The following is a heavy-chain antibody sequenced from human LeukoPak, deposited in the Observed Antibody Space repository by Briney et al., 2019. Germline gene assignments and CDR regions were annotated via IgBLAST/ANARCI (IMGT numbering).Heavy chain of an antibody. D-gene: IGHD6-19*01. CDR1: GFTFSSYR. Sequence: GGSLRLSCAASGFTFSSYRMNWVRQAPGKGLEWVSYISTTGSSIYYADSVKGRFTISRDNVKNLLYLQMNSLRAEDTAVYYCARVQRGIAVALDYWGQGTLATVSS. CDR3: ARVQRGIAVALDY. CDR2: ISTTGSSI. V-gene: IGHV3-48*04. J-gene: IGHJ4*02.